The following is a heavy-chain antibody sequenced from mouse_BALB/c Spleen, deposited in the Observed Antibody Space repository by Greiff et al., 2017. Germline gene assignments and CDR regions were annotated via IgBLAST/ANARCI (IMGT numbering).Heavy chain of an antibody. J-gene: IGHJ1*01. Sequence: QVQLQQSGPGLVQPSQSLSITCTVSGFSLTSYGVHWVRQSPGKGLEWLGVIWSGGSTDYNAAFISRLSISKDNSKSQVFFKMNSLQANDTAIYYCARGGMITFYWYFDVWGAGTTVTVSS. V-gene: IGHV2-2*02. CDR3: ARGGMITFYWYFDV. CDR1: GFSLTSYG. D-gene: IGHD2-4*01. CDR2: IWSGGST.